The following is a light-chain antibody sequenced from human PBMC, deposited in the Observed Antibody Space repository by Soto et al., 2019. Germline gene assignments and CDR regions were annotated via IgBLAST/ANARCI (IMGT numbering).Light chain of an antibody. Sequence: EILLTQSPGTVSLSPGEGATLSCRASQSFNSIYLAWYQQKPGQAPRLLIYGASSRATGIPDRFSGSGSGTDFTLTISRLEPEDFAVYYCHQYDSWTFGQGTKVDIK. CDR1: QSFNSIY. V-gene: IGKV3-20*01. CDR2: GAS. CDR3: HQYDSWT. J-gene: IGKJ1*01.